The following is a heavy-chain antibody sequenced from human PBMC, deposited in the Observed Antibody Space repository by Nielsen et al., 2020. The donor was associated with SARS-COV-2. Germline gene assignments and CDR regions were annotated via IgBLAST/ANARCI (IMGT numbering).Heavy chain of an antibody. V-gene: IGHV4-34*01. Sequence: SETLSLTCAVYGGSFSGYYWSWIRQPPGKGLEWIGEINHSGSTNYNPSLKSRVTISVDTSKNQFSLKLSSVTAADTAVYYCARSYYDFWSGQSSFDYWGQGTLVTVSS. D-gene: IGHD3-3*01. CDR3: ARSYYDFWSGQSSFDY. CDR2: INHSGST. J-gene: IGHJ4*02. CDR1: GGSFSGYY.